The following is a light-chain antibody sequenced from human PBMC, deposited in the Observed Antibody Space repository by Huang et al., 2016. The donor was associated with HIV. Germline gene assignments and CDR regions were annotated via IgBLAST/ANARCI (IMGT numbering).Light chain of an antibody. CDR2: DAS. V-gene: IGKV3-11*01. CDR1: QSVSSY. CDR3: QQRSNWPPLT. Sequence: LSCRASQSVSSYLAWYQQKPGQAPRLLIYDASSRATGIPPRFSGSGSGSDFTRTISSLEPADFAVYYCQQRSNWPPLTFGGGTKVEIK. J-gene: IGKJ4*01.